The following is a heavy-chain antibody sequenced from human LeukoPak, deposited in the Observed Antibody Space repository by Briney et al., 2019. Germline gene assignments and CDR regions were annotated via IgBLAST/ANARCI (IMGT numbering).Heavy chain of an antibody. CDR3: ARDPYYDSSGYSYSHFDY. CDR1: GYTFTSYG. Sequence: ASVKVSCKASGYTFTSYGISWVRQAPGQGLEWMGWISAYNGNTNYAQKLQGRITMTTDTSTSTAYMELRSLRSDDTAVYYCARDPYYDSSGYSYSHFDYWGQGTLVTVSS. CDR2: ISAYNGNT. D-gene: IGHD3-22*01. J-gene: IGHJ4*02. V-gene: IGHV1-18*01.